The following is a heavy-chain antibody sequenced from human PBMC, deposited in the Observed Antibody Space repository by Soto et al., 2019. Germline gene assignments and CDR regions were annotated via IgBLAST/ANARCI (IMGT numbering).Heavy chain of an antibody. J-gene: IGHJ6*02. V-gene: IGHV1-18*04. CDR2: ISAYNGNT. Sequence: GASVKVSCKASGYTLTSYGISWVRQAPGQGLEWMGWISAYNGNTNYAQKLQGRVTMTTDTSTSTAYMELRSLRSDDTAVYYCARELRITIFGVELYYYYGMDVWGQGTTVTVSS. CDR3: ARELRITIFGVELYYYYGMDV. CDR1: GYTLTSYG. D-gene: IGHD3-3*01.